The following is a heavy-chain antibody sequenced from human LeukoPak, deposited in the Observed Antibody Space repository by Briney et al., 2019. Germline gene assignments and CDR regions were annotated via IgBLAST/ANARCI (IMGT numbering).Heavy chain of an antibody. CDR3: AKVRDYDSSGYSDY. CDR2: ISGSGGST. V-gene: IGHV3-23*01. Sequence: GGSLRLSCAASGFTFSSYSTNWVRQAPGKGLEWVSAISGSGGSTYYVDSVKGRFTISRDNFKNTLYLQMNSLRAEDTAVYYCAKVRDYDSSGYSDYWGQGNLVTVSS. CDR1: GFTFSSYS. D-gene: IGHD3-22*01. J-gene: IGHJ4*02.